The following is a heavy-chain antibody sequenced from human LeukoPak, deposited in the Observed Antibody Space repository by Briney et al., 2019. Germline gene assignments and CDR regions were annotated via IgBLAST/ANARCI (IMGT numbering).Heavy chain of an antibody. J-gene: IGHJ4*02. CDR1: GGTFSSYA. D-gene: IGHD3-22*01. Sequence: SVKVSCKASGGTFSSYAISWVRQAPGQGLEWMGGIIPIFGTANYAQKFQGRVTITADESTSTAYMELSSLRSEDTAVYYCARDYYDSREWLYYFDYWGQGTLVTVSS. V-gene: IGHV1-69*01. CDR3: ARDYYDSREWLYYFDY. CDR2: IIPIFGTA.